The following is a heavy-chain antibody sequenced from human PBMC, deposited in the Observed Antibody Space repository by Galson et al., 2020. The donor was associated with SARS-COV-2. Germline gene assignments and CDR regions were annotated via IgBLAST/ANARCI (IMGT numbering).Heavy chain of an antibody. J-gene: IGHJ4*02. CDR2: ISYDGSNK. CDR1: GFTFSSYA. V-gene: IGHV3-30*04. Sequence: GGSLRLSCAASGFTFSSYAMHWVRQAPGKGLEWVAVISYDGSNKYYADSVKGRFTISRDNSKNTLYLQMNSLRAEDTAVYYCASDSSSWYGANEFDYWGQGTLVTVSS. D-gene: IGHD6-13*01. CDR3: ASDSSSWYGANEFDY.